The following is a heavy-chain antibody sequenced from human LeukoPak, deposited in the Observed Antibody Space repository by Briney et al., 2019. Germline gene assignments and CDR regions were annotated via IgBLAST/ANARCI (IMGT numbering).Heavy chain of an antibody. CDR3: ARDPAYGDNGGMDV. V-gene: IGHV3-7*01. Sequence: GGSLRLSCAASGFTFSSYWMSCVRQAPGKELEWVAKIKQDGGGKNYVDSVKGRFTISRDNAKNTLSLQMNSLRAEDTAVYYCARDPAYGDNGGMDVWGQGTTVTVYS. J-gene: IGHJ6*02. CDR2: IKQDGGGK. CDR1: GFTFSSYW. D-gene: IGHD4-17*01.